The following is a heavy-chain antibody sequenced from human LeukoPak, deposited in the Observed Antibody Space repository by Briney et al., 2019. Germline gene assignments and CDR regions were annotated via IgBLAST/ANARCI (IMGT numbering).Heavy chain of an antibody. CDR3: ARDPGRSGGSCYSDY. J-gene: IGHJ4*02. Sequence: GGSLRLSCAASGFTFGSFSMTWVRQAPGKGLEWVSTISSSGTYIYYADSVKGRFTISRDNAKNSLYLQMNSLRAEDPAVYYCARDPGRSGGSCYSDYWGQGTLVTVSS. CDR1: GFTFGSFS. V-gene: IGHV3-21*01. D-gene: IGHD2-15*01. CDR2: ISSSGTYI.